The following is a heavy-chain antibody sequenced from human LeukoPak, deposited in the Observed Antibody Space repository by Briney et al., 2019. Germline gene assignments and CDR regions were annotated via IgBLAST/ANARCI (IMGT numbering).Heavy chain of an antibody. V-gene: IGHV3-9*01. CDR3: GRGHWGLDY. CDR2: ISWNSGSI. J-gene: IGHJ4*02. Sequence: GGSLRLSCAASGFTFNSYSMHWVRQAPGKGLEWVSGISWNSGSIGYADSVKGRFTISRDNAKNSLYLQMNSLRVEDTAVYYCGRGHWGLDYWGQGTLVTVSS. D-gene: IGHD7-27*01. CDR1: GFTFNSYS.